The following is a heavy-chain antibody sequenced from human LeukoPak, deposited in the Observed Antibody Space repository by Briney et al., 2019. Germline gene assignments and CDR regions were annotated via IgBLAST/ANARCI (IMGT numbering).Heavy chain of an antibody. D-gene: IGHD5-18*01. J-gene: IGHJ4*02. CDR1: GFTFSGYW. Sequence: GGSLRLSCAASGFTFSGYWMSWVRQAPGKGLEWVANIKQDGSEKYYVDSVKGRFTISRDNAKNSLYLQMNSLRAEDTAVYYCARGRYSYGALFDYWGQGTLVTVSS. CDR3: ARGRYSYGALFDY. V-gene: IGHV3-7*01. CDR2: IKQDGSEK.